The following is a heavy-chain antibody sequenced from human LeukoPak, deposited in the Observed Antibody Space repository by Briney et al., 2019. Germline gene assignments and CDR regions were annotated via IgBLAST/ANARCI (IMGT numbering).Heavy chain of an antibody. D-gene: IGHD3-10*01. J-gene: IGHJ4*02. V-gene: IGHV4-31*03. CDR1: GGSISSGGYY. CDR2: IYYSGST. CDR3: ARLAYYYGSGSYYKGSFDY. Sequence: PSQTLSLTCTVSGGSISSGGYYWSWIRQHPGKGLEWIGYIYYSGSTYYNPSLKSRVTISVDTSKNQFSLKLSSVTAADTAVYYCARLAYYYGSGSYYKGSFDYWGRGTLVTVSS.